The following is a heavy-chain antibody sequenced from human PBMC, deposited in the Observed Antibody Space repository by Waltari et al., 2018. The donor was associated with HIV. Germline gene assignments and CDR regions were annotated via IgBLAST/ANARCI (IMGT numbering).Heavy chain of an antibody. Sequence: QVQLQESGPGLVKPSETLSLTCTVSGGSISSYYWSWIRQPPGKGLEWIGHIYYSGSTNYNPSLKSRVTISLDTSKNQFSLKLSSVTAADTAVYYCARVRITMIVARPNDAFDIWGQVTMVTVSS. CDR1: GGSISSYY. J-gene: IGHJ3*02. CDR2: IYYSGST. D-gene: IGHD3-22*01. CDR3: ARVRITMIVARPNDAFDI. V-gene: IGHV4-59*01.